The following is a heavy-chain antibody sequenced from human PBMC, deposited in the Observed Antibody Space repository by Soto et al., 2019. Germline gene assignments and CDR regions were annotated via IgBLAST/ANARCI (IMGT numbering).Heavy chain of an antibody. CDR1: GYTFTTYA. Sequence: QVQLVQSGAEVKKPGASVTVSCKASGYTFTTYAMHWVRQAPGQRPEWMGWINTGNGDTTYLQNLQDRVTFTSDTSARTVFMGLSRLSSEDTAVYYCVAVGYGDCWGQGTPVTVSS. V-gene: IGHV1-3*04. J-gene: IGHJ4*02. CDR2: INTGNGDT. CDR3: VAVGYGDC. D-gene: IGHD5-12*01.